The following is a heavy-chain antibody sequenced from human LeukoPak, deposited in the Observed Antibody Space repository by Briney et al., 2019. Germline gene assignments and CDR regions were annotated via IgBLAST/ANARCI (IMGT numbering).Heavy chain of an antibody. CDR1: GFTFSSDA. J-gene: IGHJ4*02. D-gene: IGHD2-8*01. Sequence: PGGSLRLSCAASGFTFSSDAMSWVRQAPGKGLEWVSDISCSGGSTYYGGSVKGRFTISRDNSKNTLYLQMNSLRAEDTAVYYCAKDRSCTNNICHGEFDYWGQGTLVTVSS. V-gene: IGHV3-23*01. CDR3: AKDRSCTNNICHGEFDY. CDR2: ISCSGGST.